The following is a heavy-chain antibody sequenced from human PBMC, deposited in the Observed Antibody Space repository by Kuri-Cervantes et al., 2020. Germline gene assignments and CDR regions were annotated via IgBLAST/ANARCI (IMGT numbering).Heavy chain of an antibody. V-gene: IGHV4-39*01. J-gene: IGHJ5*02. CDR3: ARLVPYIVVVPAALRFDP. D-gene: IGHD2-2*01. CDR2: IYYSGST. Sequence: SETLSLTCSASGGPISSSSYYWGWIRQPPGKGLEWIGSIYYSGSTYYNPSLKSRVTISVDTSKNQFSLKLSSVTAADTAVYYCARLVPYIVVVPAALRFDPWGQGTLVTVSS. CDR1: GGPISSSSYY.